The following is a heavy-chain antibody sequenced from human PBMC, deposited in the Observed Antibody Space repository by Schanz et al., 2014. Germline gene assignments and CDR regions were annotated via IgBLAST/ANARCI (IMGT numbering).Heavy chain of an antibody. CDR3: VRDSFFAFDY. V-gene: IGHV3-74*01. CDR1: GFSFSDHA. Sequence: EVELVESGGGLVQPGGSLRLSCAASGFSFSDHAMDWVRQAAGKGLEWVARINSVGSNTDYADSVTGRFTISRDNAKNSLFLQVNSLRPEDTAVYYCVRDSFFAFDYWGQGTLVTVSS. CDR2: INSVGSNT. D-gene: IGHD3-3*01. J-gene: IGHJ4*02.